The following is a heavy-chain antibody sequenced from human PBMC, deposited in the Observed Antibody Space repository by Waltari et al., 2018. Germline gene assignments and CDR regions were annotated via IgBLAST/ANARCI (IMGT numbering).Heavy chain of an antibody. V-gene: IGHV4-61*01. CDR3: ARGPRDYDILTGYYHYYFDY. CDR2: IYYSGIT. J-gene: IGHJ4*02. CDR1: GGSVSSGSYY. D-gene: IGHD3-9*01. Sequence: QVQLQESGPGLVKPSETLSLTCTVSGGSVSSGSYYWSWIRQPPGKGLEWIGYIYYSGITNYNPSLKSRVTISVDTSKNQFSLKLSSVTAADTAVYYCARGPRDYDILTGYYHYYFDYWGQGTLVTVSS.